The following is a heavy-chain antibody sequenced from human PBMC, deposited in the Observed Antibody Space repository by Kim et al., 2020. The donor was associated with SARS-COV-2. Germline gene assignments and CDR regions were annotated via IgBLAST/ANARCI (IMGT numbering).Heavy chain of an antibody. Sequence: TNLNPSRKGRVTISVDTSKNQFSLKLSSVTAADTDVYYCASSGYDYYFDYWGQGTLVTVSS. V-gene: IGHV4-4*09. D-gene: IGHD5-12*01. CDR3: ASSGYDYYFDY. CDR2: T. J-gene: IGHJ4*02.